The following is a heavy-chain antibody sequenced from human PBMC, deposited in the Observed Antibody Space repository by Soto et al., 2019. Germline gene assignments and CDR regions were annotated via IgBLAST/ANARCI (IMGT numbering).Heavy chain of an antibody. V-gene: IGHV5-51*01. J-gene: IGHJ6*02. CDR2: IYPGDSDT. CDR3: ARLGGYSGYDTGYYYYGMDV. Sequence: GESLKISCKGSGYSFTSYWIGWVRQMPGKGLEWMGIIYPGDSDTRYSPSFQGQVTISADKSISTAYLQWSSLKASDTAMYYCARLGGYSGYDTGYYYYGMDVWGQGTTVTRLL. D-gene: IGHD5-12*01. CDR1: GYSFTSYW.